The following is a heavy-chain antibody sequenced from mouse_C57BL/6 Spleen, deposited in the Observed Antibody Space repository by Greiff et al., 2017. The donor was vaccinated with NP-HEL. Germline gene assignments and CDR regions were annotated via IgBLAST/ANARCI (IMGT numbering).Heavy chain of an antibody. CDR2: IYPGDGDT. Sequence: QVQLQQSGPELVKPGASVKISCKASGYAFSSSWMNWVKQRPGKGLEWIGRIYPGDGDTNYNGKFKGKATLTADKSSSTAYMQLSSLTSEDSAVYFCAREGDYYGSLDYWGQGTTLTVSS. D-gene: IGHD1-1*01. CDR3: AREGDYYGSLDY. V-gene: IGHV1-82*01. J-gene: IGHJ2*01. CDR1: GYAFSSSW.